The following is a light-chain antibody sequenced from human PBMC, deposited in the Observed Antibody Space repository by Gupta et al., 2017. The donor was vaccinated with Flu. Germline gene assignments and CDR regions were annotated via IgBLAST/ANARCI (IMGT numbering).Light chain of an antibody. V-gene: IGKV1-5*03. J-gene: IGKJ1*01. Sequence: DIQMTQSPSTLSASVGDRVTIPCRASQSINIWLAWDQQKPGKATKLRIYKASMLETGVPSRFSGSRCVTEATRHIESMRADDSETYDCQPGGTFGQGTKVEIK. CDR2: KAS. CDR3: QPGGT. CDR1: QSINIW.